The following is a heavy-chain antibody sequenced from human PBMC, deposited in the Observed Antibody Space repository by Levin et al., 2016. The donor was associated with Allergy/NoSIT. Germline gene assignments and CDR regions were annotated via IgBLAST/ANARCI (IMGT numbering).Heavy chain of an antibody. J-gene: IGHJ6*02. D-gene: IGHD3-22*01. V-gene: IGHV1-8*01. CDR3: ASMIYSLEAYYYDSSGYYNGMDV. CDR2: MNPNSGNT. Sequence: WVRQAPGQGLEWMGWMNPNSGNTGYAQKFQGRVTMTRNTSISTAYMELSSLRSEDTAVYYCASMIYSLEAYYYDSSGYYNGMDVWGQGTTVTVSS.